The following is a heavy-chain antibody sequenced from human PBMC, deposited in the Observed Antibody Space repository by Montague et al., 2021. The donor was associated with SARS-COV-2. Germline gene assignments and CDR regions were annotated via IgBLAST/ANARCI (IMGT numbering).Heavy chain of an antibody. CDR1: GAPITTGSYY. CDR2: IYYGGST. V-gene: IGHV4-61*01. J-gene: IGHJ4*02. D-gene: IGHD3-16*01. Sequence: SETLSLTCFVSGAPITTGSYYWSWVRQAPGKGLEWIGYIYYGGSTNHTPSLKSRVTISVDVSKNQFSLKLSSVTAADTAVYYCAREAFGGVIDHWGQGTLVTVSS. CDR3: AREAFGGVIDH.